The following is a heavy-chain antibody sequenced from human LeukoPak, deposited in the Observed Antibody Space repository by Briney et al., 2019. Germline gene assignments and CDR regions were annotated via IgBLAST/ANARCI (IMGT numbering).Heavy chain of an antibody. Sequence: GGSLRLSCAASGFTFSSYAMSWVRQAPGKGLEWVSAISGSGGSTYYADSVKGRFTISRDNSKNTLYLQTNSLRAEDTAVYYCAKDLGYCSGGSCYPDYWGQGTLVTVSS. CDR2: ISGSGGST. J-gene: IGHJ4*02. D-gene: IGHD2-15*01. CDR1: GFTFSSYA. V-gene: IGHV3-23*01. CDR3: AKDLGYCSGGSCYPDY.